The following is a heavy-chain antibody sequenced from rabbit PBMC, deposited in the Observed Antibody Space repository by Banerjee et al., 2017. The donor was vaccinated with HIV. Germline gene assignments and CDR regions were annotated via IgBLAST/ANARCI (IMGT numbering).Heavy chain of an antibody. Sequence: QSLEESGGDLVKPGASLTLTCTASGFTLSDYWMCWVRQAPGKGLEWIACIIGGNNDDTYYASWAKGRFTISKTSSTTVTLQMTSLTAADTATYFCARSDSGTHYGAWNLWGQGTLVTVS. J-gene: IGHJ4*01. CDR1: GFTLSDYW. CDR3: ARSDSGTHYGAWNL. CDR2: IIGGNNDDT. D-gene: IGHD1-1*01. V-gene: IGHV1S40*01.